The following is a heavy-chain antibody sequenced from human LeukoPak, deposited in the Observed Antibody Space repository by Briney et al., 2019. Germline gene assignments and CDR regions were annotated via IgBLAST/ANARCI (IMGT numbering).Heavy chain of an antibody. CDR1: GYSFTSYW. V-gene: IGHV5-10-1*01. D-gene: IGHD3-22*01. J-gene: IGHJ3*02. Sequence: GESLTISCKGSGYSFTSYWITWVRQMPGKGLEWMGRIDPSDSYTNYSPSFQGHVTISTDKSISTAYLQWSSLKASDTAMYYCARPQPDYDSSGYYHGAAFDIWGQGTMVTVSS. CDR3: ARPQPDYDSSGYYHGAAFDI. CDR2: IDPSDSYT.